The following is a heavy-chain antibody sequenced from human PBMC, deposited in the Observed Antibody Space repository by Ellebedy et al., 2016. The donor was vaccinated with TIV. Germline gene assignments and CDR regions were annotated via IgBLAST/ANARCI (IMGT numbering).Heavy chain of an antibody. V-gene: IGHV4-4*02. Sequence: SETLSLTCAVSGGSISSSNWWSWVRQPPGKGLEWIGEIYHSGSTNYNPSLKSRVTISVDKSKNQFSLKLSSVTAADTAVYYCASYYDSSGYYYHAVGYWGQGTLVTVSS. J-gene: IGHJ4*02. CDR1: GGSISSSNW. CDR2: IYHSGST. CDR3: ASYYDSSGYYYHAVGY. D-gene: IGHD3-22*01.